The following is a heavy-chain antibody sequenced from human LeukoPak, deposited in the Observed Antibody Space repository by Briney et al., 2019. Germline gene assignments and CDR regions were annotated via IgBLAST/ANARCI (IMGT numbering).Heavy chain of an antibody. CDR1: GFTVSSNY. CDR3: ARVSPYYYDSSGLDY. D-gene: IGHD3-22*01. CDR2: IYSGGST. J-gene: IGHJ4*02. V-gene: IGHV3-53*01. Sequence: PGGSLRLSCVVSGFTVSSNYMSWVRQAPGKGLEWVSVIYSGGSTYYADSVKGRFTISRDNSKNTLYLQMNSLRAEDTAVYYCARVSPYYYDSSGLDYWGQGTLVTVSS.